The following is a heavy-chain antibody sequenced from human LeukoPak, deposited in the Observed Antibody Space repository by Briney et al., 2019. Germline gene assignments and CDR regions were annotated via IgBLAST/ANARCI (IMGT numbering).Heavy chain of an antibody. V-gene: IGHV3-33*01. CDR3: ARDVAGYYGSGSYYHDY. CDR2: ISFNGSQK. D-gene: IGHD3-10*01. J-gene: IGHJ4*02. CDR1: GITFSNYG. Sequence: GGSLRLSCAASGITFSNYGMHWVRQAPGKGLEWVALISFNGSQKYYADSVKGRFTISRDNAKNTLYLQMNCLRAEDTAVYYCARDVAGYYGSGSYYHDYWGQGTLVTVSS.